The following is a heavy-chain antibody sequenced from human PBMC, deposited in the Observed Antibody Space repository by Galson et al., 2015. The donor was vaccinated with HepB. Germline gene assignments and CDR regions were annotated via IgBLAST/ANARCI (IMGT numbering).Heavy chain of an antibody. J-gene: IGHJ4*02. V-gene: IGHV3-30-3*01. CDR2: ISYDGSNK. Sequence: SLRLSCAASGFTFSSYAMHWVRQAPGKGLEWVAVISYDGSNKYYADSVKGRFTISRDNSKNTLYLQMNSLRAEDTAVYYCAREGGGDSLDYWGQGTLVTVSS. CDR3: AREGGGDSLDY. D-gene: IGHD4-17*01. CDR1: GFTFSSYA.